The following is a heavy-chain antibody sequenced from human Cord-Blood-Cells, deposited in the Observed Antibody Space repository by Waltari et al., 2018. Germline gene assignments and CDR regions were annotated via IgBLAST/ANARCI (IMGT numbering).Heavy chain of an antibody. CDR1: GYTFTSYA. J-gene: IGHJ1*01. D-gene: IGHD4-4*01. Sequence: QVQLVQSGAEVKKPGASVKYSCKASGYTFTSYAMHWVRQAPGQRLEWMGWTNAGNGNTKYSQKFQGRVTITRDTSASTAYMELSSLRSEDTAVYYCARLSNDYTGYFQHWGQGTLVTVSS. CDR2: TNAGNGNT. V-gene: IGHV1-3*01. CDR3: ARLSNDYTGYFQH.